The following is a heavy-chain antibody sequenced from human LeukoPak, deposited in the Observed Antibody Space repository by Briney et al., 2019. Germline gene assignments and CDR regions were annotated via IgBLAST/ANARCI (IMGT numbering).Heavy chain of an antibody. D-gene: IGHD2-21*02. CDR1: GGSISSYY. J-gene: IGHJ3*02. CDR3: ARGAYCGGDCYSGAFDI. Sequence: SETLSLTCTVSGGSISSYYWSWIRQPAGKGLEWIGRNYTSGSTNYNPSLKSRVTMSVDTSKNQFSLKLSSVTAADTAVYYCARGAYCGGDCYSGAFDIWGQGTMVTVSS. V-gene: IGHV4-4*07. CDR2: NYTSGST.